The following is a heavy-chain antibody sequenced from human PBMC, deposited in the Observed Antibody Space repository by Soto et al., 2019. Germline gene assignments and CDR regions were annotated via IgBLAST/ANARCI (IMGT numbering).Heavy chain of an antibody. Sequence: QVQLVESGGGVVQPGRSLRLSCAASGFTFSNYGMHWVRQAPGKGLEWVAILSHDGSNKYYADSVKGRFTVSRDTSKNTLYLQMNSLRGEDTAVYYCAKEGRASAVAGSHFDYWGQGTLVTVSS. J-gene: IGHJ4*02. CDR3: AKEGRASAVAGSHFDY. V-gene: IGHV3-30*18. CDR1: GFTFSNYG. D-gene: IGHD6-19*01. CDR2: LSHDGSNK.